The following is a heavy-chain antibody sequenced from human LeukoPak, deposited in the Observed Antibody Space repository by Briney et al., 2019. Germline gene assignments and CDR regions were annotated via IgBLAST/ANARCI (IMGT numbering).Heavy chain of an antibody. Sequence: GESLKISGTGSGYSFTVYWIAWVRQMPGKGLEWMGIIYPGDSDTRYSPSFQGQVTISADKSISTTHLQWSSLKASDTAMYYCARWGYYGGNNHGYDYWGQGTLVTVSS. CDR1: GYSFTVYW. D-gene: IGHD3-10*01. CDR3: ARWGYYGGNNHGYDY. CDR2: IYPGDSDT. V-gene: IGHV5-51*01. J-gene: IGHJ4*02.